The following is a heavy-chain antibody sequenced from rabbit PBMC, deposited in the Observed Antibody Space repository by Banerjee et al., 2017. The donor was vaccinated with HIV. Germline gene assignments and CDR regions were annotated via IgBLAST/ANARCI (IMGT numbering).Heavy chain of an antibody. J-gene: IGHJ4*01. CDR2: INTSSGNT. Sequence: QEQLEESGGDLVKPEGSLTLTCTASGFSLSNKYVMCWVRQAPGKGLEWIACINTSSGNTVYATWAKGRFTISRSTSLNTVTLQMTSLTAADTATYFCARIITIPYYFNLWGPGTLVTVS. CDR3: ARIITIPYYFNL. D-gene: IGHD2-1*01. CDR1: GFSLSNKYV. V-gene: IGHV1S45*01.